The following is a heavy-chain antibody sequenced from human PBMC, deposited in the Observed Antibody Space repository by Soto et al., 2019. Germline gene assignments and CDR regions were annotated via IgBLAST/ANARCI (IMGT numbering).Heavy chain of an antibody. D-gene: IGHD3-3*01. J-gene: IGHJ4*03. CDR3: ASRVRIDAFDL. V-gene: IGHV4-59*08. CDR1: SGSTSRYY. CDR2: ISYSGST. Sequence: LSLTCTVSSGSTSRYYWTWMRQPPGKGLEWNGYISYSGSTNYNPSLKSRVTISADTSKNQFSLKLSSVTAADTAVYYCASRVRIDAFDLWSQRSLVIGSS.